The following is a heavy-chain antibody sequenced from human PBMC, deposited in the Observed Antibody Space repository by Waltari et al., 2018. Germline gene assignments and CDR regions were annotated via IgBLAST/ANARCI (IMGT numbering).Heavy chain of an antibody. Sequence: VQLAHSGSELKKPGASVKLSCKPSGYTFPDYAITSVRQAPGQGLELMGWITTNTGNPTYAQGFTGRFVFSLDTSVSTAYLQITSLKTEDSAVYYCAREVVPPHTIVVNWFDPWGQGTLVTVSS. CDR2: ITTNTGNP. CDR3: AREVVPPHTIVVNWFDP. V-gene: IGHV7-4-1*02. D-gene: IGHD2-2*01. CDR1: GYTFPDYA. J-gene: IGHJ5*02.